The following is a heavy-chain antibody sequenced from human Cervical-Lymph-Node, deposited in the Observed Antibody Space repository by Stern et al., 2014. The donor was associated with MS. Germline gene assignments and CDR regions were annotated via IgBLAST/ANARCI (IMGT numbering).Heavy chain of an antibody. J-gene: IGHJ5*02. CDR3: ARGAYCGGDCYWGWFDT. CDR2: IIPIFGAA. V-gene: IGHV1-69*01. Sequence: VQLVESGVEVKRPGSSVKVSCKASGGTFSDHAFSWVRQAPGQGLEWVGGIIPIFGAADYAQKFQGRVTITADESSITVYMELSSLTSEDTAVYYCARGAYCGGDCYWGWFDTWGQGNLVTVSS. CDR1: GGTFSDHA. D-gene: IGHD2-21*02.